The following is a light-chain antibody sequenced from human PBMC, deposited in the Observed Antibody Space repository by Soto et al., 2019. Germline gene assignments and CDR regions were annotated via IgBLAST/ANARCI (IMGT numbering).Light chain of an antibody. CDR1: QSVSSN. CDR3: QQYNNWPPYT. J-gene: IGKJ2*01. V-gene: IGKV3-15*01. CDR2: GAS. Sequence: EIVMTQSPATLSVSPGERATHSCRASQSVSSNLAWYQQKPGQAPRLLIYGASTRATGIPARFSGSGSGTEFTRTISSLQSEDFAVYYCQQYNNWPPYTFGQGTKLEIK.